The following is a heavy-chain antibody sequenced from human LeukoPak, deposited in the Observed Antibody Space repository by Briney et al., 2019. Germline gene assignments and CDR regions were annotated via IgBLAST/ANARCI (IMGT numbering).Heavy chain of an antibody. CDR3: AKGLWFGEPLGGY. CDR2: ISYDGSNK. J-gene: IGHJ4*02. Sequence: PGGSLRLSCAASGFTFSSYGMHWVRQAPGKGLEWVAVISYDGSNKYHADSVKGRLTISRDNSKNTLYLQMNSLRAEDTAVYYCAKGLWFGEPLGGYWGQGTLVTVSS. V-gene: IGHV3-30*18. CDR1: GFTFSSYG. D-gene: IGHD3-10*01.